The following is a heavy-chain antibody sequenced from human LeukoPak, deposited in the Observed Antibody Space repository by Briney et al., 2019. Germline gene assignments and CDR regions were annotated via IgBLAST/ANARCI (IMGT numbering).Heavy chain of an antibody. J-gene: IGHJ4*02. V-gene: IGHV3-23*01. D-gene: IGHD6-19*01. CDR2: ISGSGSST. CDR1: GFTFSSYA. CDR3: AKALAVAGGFFDY. Sequence: GGSLRLSCAASGFTFSSYAMSWVRQAPGKGLEWVSAISGSGSSTYYADSVKGRFTISRDNSKNTLYLQMNSLRAEDTAVYYCAKALAVAGGFFDYWGQGTLVTVSS.